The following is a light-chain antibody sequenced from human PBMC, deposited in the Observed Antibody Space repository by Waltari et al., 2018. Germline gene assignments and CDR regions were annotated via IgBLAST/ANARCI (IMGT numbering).Light chain of an antibody. V-gene: IGKV1-33*01. CDR3: QYYDNLPMFT. CDR1: QDIGGY. CDR2: KTS. J-gene: IGKJ2*01. Sequence: DIQLTQSPSSLAASVGDRVTLTCRASQDIGGYLNWYQQPPGRAPKLLIYKTSLLRTGVPSRFSGGASRTDYTLTITNLQPEDIATYYCQYYDNLPMFTFGPGTKVEIK.